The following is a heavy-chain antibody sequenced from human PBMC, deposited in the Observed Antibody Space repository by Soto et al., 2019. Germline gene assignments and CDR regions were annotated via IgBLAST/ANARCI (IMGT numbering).Heavy chain of an antibody. CDR3: AHRPRGYAYYFDY. D-gene: IGHD5-12*01. CDR2: IYWDEDK. CDR1: GFSRSTRGVA. J-gene: IGHJ4*02. Sequence: QITLKESGPTLVKPTQTLTSTCTFSGFSRSTRGVAVGWFRQPPGKALEWLALIYWDEDKRYSPSLKSRRTITHDTCKNPVVLTMTNMDPVDTAIYYCAHRPRGYAYYFDYWGQGTLVTVSS. V-gene: IGHV2-5*02.